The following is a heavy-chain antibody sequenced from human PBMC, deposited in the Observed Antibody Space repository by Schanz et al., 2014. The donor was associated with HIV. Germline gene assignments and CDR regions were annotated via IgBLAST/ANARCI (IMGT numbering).Heavy chain of an antibody. J-gene: IGHJ4*02. V-gene: IGHV3-48*02. Sequence: DVQLVESGGGLEQPGGSLRLSCAASGFMFSTYAMHWVRQAPGKGLEWVSKINSGSTIKNYADSVKGRFTISRDNAKNSLYLRMNSLREDDTAIYYCVRDCVSGCPADYWGQGTLVTVSS. CDR1: GFMFSTYA. D-gene: IGHD5-12*01. CDR2: INSGSTIK. CDR3: VRDCVSGCPADY.